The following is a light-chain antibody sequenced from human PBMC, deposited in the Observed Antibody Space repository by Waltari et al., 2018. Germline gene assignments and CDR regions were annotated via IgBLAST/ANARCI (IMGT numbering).Light chain of an antibody. CDR2: DNS. V-gene: IGLV3-21*03. CDR1: DIGRKN. Sequence: SYVVTQPPSVSLAPGKTATITCGGDDIGRKNVCWYQQRPGQAPVVVVYDNSDRSSGVPERVSGSNSGDTATLTISRVEVGDEADFYCQVWDSTTDHAIFGGGTKLTVL. J-gene: IGLJ2*01. CDR3: QVWDSTTDHAI.